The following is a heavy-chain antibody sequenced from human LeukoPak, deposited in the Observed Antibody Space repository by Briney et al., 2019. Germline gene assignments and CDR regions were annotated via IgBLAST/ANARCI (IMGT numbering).Heavy chain of an antibody. CDR2: FDPEDGET. V-gene: IGHV1-24*01. D-gene: IGHD3-9*01. CDR3: ATGSPRRTYYDILTGYRTAWYYYGVDV. J-gene: IGHJ6*02. Sequence: ASVKVSCTVSGYTLTELSMHWVRQAPGKGLEWMGGFDPEDGETIYAQKFQGRVTMTEDTSTDTAYMELSSLRSEDTAVYYCATGSPRRTYYDILTGYRTAWYYYGVDVWGQGTTVTVSS. CDR1: GYTLTELS.